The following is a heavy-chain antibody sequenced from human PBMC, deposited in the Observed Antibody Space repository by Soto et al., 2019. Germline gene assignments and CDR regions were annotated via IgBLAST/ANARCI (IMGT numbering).Heavy chain of an antibody. V-gene: IGHV1-3*01. J-gene: IGHJ4*02. CDR3: AKGSRMWTPDY. Sequence: QVPLVQSGAEVKKPGASVKVFCKASGYTFTDYAIHWARQAPGQRLELMGWIAPGNGNTKYSQNFQGRVTITRDTSATTAYMELSSLRSEDTAVYYCAKGSRMWTPDYWGQGTLVTVSS. D-gene: IGHD2-21*01. CDR1: GYTFTDYA. CDR2: IAPGNGNT.